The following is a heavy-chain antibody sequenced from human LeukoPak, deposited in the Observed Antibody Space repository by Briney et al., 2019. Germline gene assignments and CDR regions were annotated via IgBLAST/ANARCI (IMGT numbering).Heavy chain of an antibody. CDR1: GFTFSSYS. V-gene: IGHV3-21*01. J-gene: IGHJ4*02. D-gene: IGHD3-10*01. CDR2: ISSSSSYI. Sequence: PGGSLRLSCAASGFTFSSYSMNWVRQAPGKGLEWVSSISSSSSYIYYADSVKGRFTISRDNAKNSLYLQMNSLRAEDTAVYYCARRRNYYGSGSQLDYWGQGTLVTVSS. CDR3: ARRRNYYGSGSQLDY.